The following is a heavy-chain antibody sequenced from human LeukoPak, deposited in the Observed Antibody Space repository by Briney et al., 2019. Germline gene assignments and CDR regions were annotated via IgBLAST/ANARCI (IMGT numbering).Heavy chain of an antibody. CDR2: IDPSDSHI. Sequence: GESLKISCKGSGYSFTSYWISWVRQMPGKGLEWMGRIDPSDSHINYSPSFQGHVTISVDKSISTAYLQWSSLRASDTAMYCCARQGRGSYRRDFDYWGQGTLVTVSS. D-gene: IGHD1-26*01. J-gene: IGHJ4*02. CDR1: GYSFTSYW. CDR3: ARQGRGSYRRDFDY. V-gene: IGHV5-10-1*01.